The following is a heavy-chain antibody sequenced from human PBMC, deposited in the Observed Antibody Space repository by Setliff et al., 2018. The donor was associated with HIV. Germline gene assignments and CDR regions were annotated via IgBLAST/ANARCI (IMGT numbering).Heavy chain of an antibody. D-gene: IGHD1-26*01. Sequence: ASVKVSCKASGYTFINYDINWVRQATGQGLEWMGWMNPNSGNTGYAQKVQGRVTMTRNTAISTAYMELSSLRSQDTAVYYCARRVKEGGNYNVPCASWGQGTLVTVSS. J-gene: IGHJ4*02. CDR3: ARRVKEGGNYNVPCAS. CDR1: GYTFINYD. CDR2: MNPNSGNT. V-gene: IGHV1-8*01.